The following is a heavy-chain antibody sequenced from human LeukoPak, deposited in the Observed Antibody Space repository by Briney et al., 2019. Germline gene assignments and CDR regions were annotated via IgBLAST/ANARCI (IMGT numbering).Heavy chain of an antibody. Sequence: GGSLRLSCAASGFTFSSYWMSWVRQAPGKGLEWVATIRQDGSEKYYVDSMKGRFTISRDNAKNSLSLQMNSLRAEDTAIFCCAKRDSGYDSGWYYFDYWGQGTLVTVSS. CDR1: GFTFSSYW. V-gene: IGHV3-7*05. J-gene: IGHJ4*02. CDR3: AKRDSGYDSGWYYFDY. CDR2: IRQDGSEK. D-gene: IGHD6-13*01.